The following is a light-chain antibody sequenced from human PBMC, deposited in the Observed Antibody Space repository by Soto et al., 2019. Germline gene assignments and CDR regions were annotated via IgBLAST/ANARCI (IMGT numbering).Light chain of an antibody. CDR1: QSISSS. Sequence: DIQMTQSPSSLSASVGDSVTITCRASQSISSSLNWYQQKPGKAPRLLIYAASTLQSGVPSGFSGSGSGTDFALTISRLQPEKFATYYCQQTFTTPHPFGQGTKLEIK. V-gene: IGKV1-39*01. J-gene: IGKJ2*01. CDR3: QQTFTTPHP. CDR2: AAS.